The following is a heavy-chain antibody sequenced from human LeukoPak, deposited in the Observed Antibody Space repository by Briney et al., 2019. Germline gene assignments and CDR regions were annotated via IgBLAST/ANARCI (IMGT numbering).Heavy chain of an antibody. J-gene: IGHJ4*02. Sequence: ASVKVSCKASGYTLTGYYMHWVRQAPGQGLEWMGWINPNSGGTNYAQKFQGRVTMTRDTSISTAYMELSRLRSDDTAVYYCAGELRRSYSSSDFDYWGQGTLVTVSS. CDR2: INPNSGGT. V-gene: IGHV1-2*02. CDR1: GYTLTGYY. CDR3: AGELRRSYSSSDFDY. D-gene: IGHD6-6*01.